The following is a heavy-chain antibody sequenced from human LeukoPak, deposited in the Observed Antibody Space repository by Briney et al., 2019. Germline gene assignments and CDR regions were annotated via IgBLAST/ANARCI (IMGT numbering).Heavy chain of an antibody. D-gene: IGHD4-23*01. CDR3: AKAPTSWRSTDYGGNSPYY. CDR1: GFTFSSYG. Sequence: GGSLRLSCAASGFTFSSYGMHWVRQAPGKGLEWVAVISYDGSNKYYADSVKGRFTISRDNSKNTLYLQMNSLRAEDTAVYYCAKAPTSWRSTDYGGNSPYYWGQGTLVTVSS. CDR2: ISYDGSNK. V-gene: IGHV3-30*18. J-gene: IGHJ4*02.